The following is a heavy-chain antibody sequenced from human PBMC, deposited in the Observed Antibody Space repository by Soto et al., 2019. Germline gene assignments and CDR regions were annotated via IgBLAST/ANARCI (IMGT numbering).Heavy chain of an antibody. CDR1: GGSFSGYY. D-gene: IGHD3-10*01. Sequence: SETLSLTCAVYGGSFSGYYWSWIRQPPGKGLEWIGEINHSGSTNYNPSLKSRVTISVGTSKNQFSLKLSSVTAADTAVYYCARARSSAFDYWGQGTLVTVSS. CDR3: ARARSSAFDY. CDR2: INHSGST. V-gene: IGHV4-34*01. J-gene: IGHJ4*02.